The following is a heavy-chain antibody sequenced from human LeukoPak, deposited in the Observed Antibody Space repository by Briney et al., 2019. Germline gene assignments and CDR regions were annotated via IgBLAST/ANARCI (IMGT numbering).Heavy chain of an antibody. Sequence: PSETLSLTCTVSGGSISSSSCYWGWIRPPPGKGLEWIGSIFYSGSAYYNPSLKSRVAISVDTSKNQFSLKLSSVTAADTAVYYCARQGGTLNWFDPWGQGTLVTVSS. CDR1: GGSISSSSCY. D-gene: IGHD1-7*01. CDR2: IFYSGSA. CDR3: ARQGGTLNWFDP. J-gene: IGHJ5*02. V-gene: IGHV4-39*01.